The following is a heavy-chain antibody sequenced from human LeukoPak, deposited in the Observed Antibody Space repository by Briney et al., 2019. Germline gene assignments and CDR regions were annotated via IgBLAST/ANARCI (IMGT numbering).Heavy chain of an antibody. D-gene: IGHD3-22*01. CDR1: GGSISSYY. V-gene: IGHV4-59*12. CDR3: AREAYYYDSSGQNTLGY. CDR2: IYYSGST. J-gene: IGHJ4*02. Sequence: SETLSLTCTVSGGSISSYYWSWIRQPPGKGLEWIGYIYYSGSTNYNPPLKSRVTMSVDTSKNQFSLKLSPVTAADTAVYYCAREAYYYDSSGQNTLGYWGQGTLVTVSS.